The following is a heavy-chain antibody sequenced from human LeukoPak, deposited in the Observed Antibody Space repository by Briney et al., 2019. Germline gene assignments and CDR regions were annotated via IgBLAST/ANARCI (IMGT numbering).Heavy chain of an antibody. D-gene: IGHD3-22*01. J-gene: IGHJ5*02. Sequence: GESLKISCKGSGYSFTSYWIGWVRQMPGKGLEWMGIIYPGDSDTRYSPSFQGQVTISADKSISTAYLQWSSLKASDTAMYYCARYYYDSSGYSYIANRNWFDPWGQGTLVTVSS. V-gene: IGHV5-51*01. CDR2: IYPGDSDT. CDR1: GYSFTSYW. CDR3: ARYYYDSSGYSYIANRNWFDP.